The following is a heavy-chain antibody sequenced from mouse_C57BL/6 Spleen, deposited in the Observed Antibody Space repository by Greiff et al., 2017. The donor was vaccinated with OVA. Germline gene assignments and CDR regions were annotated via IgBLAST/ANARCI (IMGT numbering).Heavy chain of an antibody. CDR1: GYAFSSYW. Sequence: QVHVKQSGAELVKPGASVKISCKASGYAFSSYWMNWVKQRPGKGLEWIGQIYPGDGDTNYNGKFKGKATLTADKSSSTAYMQLSSLTSEDSAVYFCARRNGYYFDYWGQGTTLTVSS. CDR3: ARRNGYYFDY. CDR2: IYPGDGDT. D-gene: IGHD2-2*01. J-gene: IGHJ2*01. V-gene: IGHV1-80*01.